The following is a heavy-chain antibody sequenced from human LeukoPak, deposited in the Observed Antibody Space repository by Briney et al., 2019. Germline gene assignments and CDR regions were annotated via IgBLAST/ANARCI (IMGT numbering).Heavy chain of an antibody. CDR1: GFTFSDYS. V-gene: IGHV3-11*04. D-gene: IGHD3-16*01. CDR2: ISSSGGTI. Sequence: GGSLRLSCAASGFTFSDYSMSWIRQAPGKGLEWVSYISSSGGTIYYADSVKGRFIISRDNAKNSLYLQMNSLRAEDTAVYYCARALGTEAAYIHQHWGQGTLVTVSS. CDR3: ARALGTEAAYIHQH. J-gene: IGHJ1*01.